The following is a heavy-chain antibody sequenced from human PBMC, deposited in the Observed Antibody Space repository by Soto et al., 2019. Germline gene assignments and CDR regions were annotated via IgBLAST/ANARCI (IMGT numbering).Heavy chain of an antibody. Sequence: GASVKVSCKASGYTFTSYGISWVRQAPGQGLEWMGWISAYNGNTNYAQKLQGRVTMTTDTSTSTAYMELRSLRSDDTAVYYCARDPRDSSGYYLLVYWGQGTMGTVSS. J-gene: IGHJ4*02. CDR3: ARDPRDSSGYYLLVY. CDR1: GYTFTSYG. CDR2: ISAYNGNT. D-gene: IGHD3-22*01. V-gene: IGHV1-18*01.